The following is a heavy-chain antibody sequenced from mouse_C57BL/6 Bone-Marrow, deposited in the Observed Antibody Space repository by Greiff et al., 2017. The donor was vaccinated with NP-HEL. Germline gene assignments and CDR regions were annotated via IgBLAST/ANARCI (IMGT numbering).Heavy chain of an antibody. CDR3: ARDSYSNYGFAY. CDR1: GFTFSDYY. D-gene: IGHD2-5*01. CDR2: INYDGSIP. J-gene: IGHJ3*01. V-gene: IGHV5-16*01. Sequence: DVKLVESEGGLVQPGSSMKLSCTASGFTFSDYYMAWVRQVPEQGLEWVANINYDGSIPYSLDSLKSRFIITRDNAKNILYLQMSSLKSEDTATYYCARDSYSNYGFAYWGQGTLVTVSA.